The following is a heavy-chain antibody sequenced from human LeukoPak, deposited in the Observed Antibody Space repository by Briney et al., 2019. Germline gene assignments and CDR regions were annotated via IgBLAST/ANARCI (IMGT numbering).Heavy chain of an antibody. CDR3: TTEYSSSYNWFNP. D-gene: IGHD6-6*01. V-gene: IGHV3-15*01. CDR2: IKSKTNGGTT. CDR1: GFTFSSYG. J-gene: IGHJ5*02. Sequence: GGSLRLSCAASGFTFSSYGMHWVRQAPGKGLEWVGRIKSKTNGGTTDYPAPVKGRFTISRDDSKNTLYLQMNSLKIEDTAVYYCTTEYSSSYNWFNPWGQGTLVTVSS.